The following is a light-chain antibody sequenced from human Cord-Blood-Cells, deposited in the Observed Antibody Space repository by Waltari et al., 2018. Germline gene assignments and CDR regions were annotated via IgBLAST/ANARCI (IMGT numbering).Light chain of an antibody. V-gene: IGLV2-23*01. J-gene: IGLJ3*02. Sequence: QSALTQPASVSGSPGQSTTISCTGTSSDVGRYNLVSWYPQHPGKAPKLMIYECSKRPSGVSNRFSGSKSGNTASLTISGLQAEDEADYYCCSYAGSSTWVFGGGTKLTVL. CDR3: CSYAGSSTWV. CDR1: SSDVGRYNL. CDR2: ECS.